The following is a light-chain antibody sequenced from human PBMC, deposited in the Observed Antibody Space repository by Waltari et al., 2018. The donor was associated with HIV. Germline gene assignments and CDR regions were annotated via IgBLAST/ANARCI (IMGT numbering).Light chain of an antibody. V-gene: IGLV2-23*01. J-gene: IGLJ1*01. Sequence: QSALTQPASVSGSPGQSITISCTGTSSDVGSYNLVSWYQQYPGKAPKLMIYEGSKRPSGVSNRFAGSKAGNTASLTISGLQAEDEADYYCCSDAGSLFGTGTTVTVL. CDR3: CSDAGSL. CDR2: EGS. CDR1: SSDVGSYNL.